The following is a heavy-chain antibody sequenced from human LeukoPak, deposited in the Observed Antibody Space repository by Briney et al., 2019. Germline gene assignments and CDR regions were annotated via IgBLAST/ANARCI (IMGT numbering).Heavy chain of an antibody. CDR2: ISDYNGNT. J-gene: IGHJ6*03. CDR1: GYTFTSYG. V-gene: IGHV1-18*01. Sequence: ASVKVSCKASGYTFTSYGISWVRQAPGQGLEWMGWISDYNGNTNYAQKLQGRVTMTTDTSTSTAYMELRSLRSDDTAVYYCARVGSGSYEVRNYYYYYMDVWGKGTTVTISS. CDR3: ARVGSGSYEVRNYYYYYMDV. D-gene: IGHD3-10*01.